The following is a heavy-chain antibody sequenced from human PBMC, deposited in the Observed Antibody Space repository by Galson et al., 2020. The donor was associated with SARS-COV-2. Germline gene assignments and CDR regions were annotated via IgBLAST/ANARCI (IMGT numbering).Heavy chain of an antibody. CDR2: ISYDGSNK. V-gene: IGHV3-30*04. D-gene: IGHD1-26*01. J-gene: IGHJ3*02. CDR1: GFTFSSYA. CDR3: ARPAGGSYLDAFDI. Sequence: QLGESLKISCAASGFTFSSYAMHWVRQAPGKGLEWVAVISYDGSNKYYADSVKGRFTISRDNSKNTLYLQMNSLRAEDTAVYYCARPAGGSYLDAFDIWCQGTMVTVSS.